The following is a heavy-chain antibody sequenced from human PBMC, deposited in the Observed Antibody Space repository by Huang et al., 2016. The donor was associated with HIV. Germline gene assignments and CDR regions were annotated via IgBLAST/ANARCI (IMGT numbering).Heavy chain of an antibody. D-gene: IGHD3-16*02. Sequence: QLHLPSGPGLVTPSETLSLTCNVSDGSLNSGKYYWGWIRQSPGKGLEWIGSIFYTGSAHYNPSLESRVTIFLDSSKRQLSVRLRSVTAADTAVYYCARRRTHFTVNYWGQGTLVTVSS. J-gene: IGHJ4*02. CDR1: DGSLNSGKYY. CDR3: ARRRTHFTVNY. V-gene: IGHV4-39*01. CDR2: IFYTGSA.